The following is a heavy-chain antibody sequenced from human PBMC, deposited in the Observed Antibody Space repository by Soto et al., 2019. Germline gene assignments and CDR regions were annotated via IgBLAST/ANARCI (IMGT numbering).Heavy chain of an antibody. Sequence: EVQLVESGGGLVKPGGSLRLSCAASGFTFSSYSMNWVRQAPGKGLEWVSSISSSSSYIYYADTVKGRFTIARGNAKNALSMRMYCLRAEDTAVYYWAREDSSGWSDLGYWGQGTLVTVSS. D-gene: IGHD6-19*01. V-gene: IGHV3-21*01. CDR3: AREDSSGWSDLGY. CDR2: ISSSSSYI. CDR1: GFTFSSYS. J-gene: IGHJ4*02.